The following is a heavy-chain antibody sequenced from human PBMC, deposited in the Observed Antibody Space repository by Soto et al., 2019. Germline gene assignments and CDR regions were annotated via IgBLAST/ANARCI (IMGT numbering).Heavy chain of an antibody. CDR2: ISSSGRTI. D-gene: IGHD6-6*01. Sequence: QVQLVESGGGLVKPGGSLRLSCAASGFTFSDYYMTWIRQAPRKGLEWVSYISSSGRTIYYADSVKGRFTTSRDNAKNSLYLQMNSLRAEDTAVYYCARDGAARPGTRTDAFDIWGQGTMVTVSS. CDR1: GFTFSDYY. CDR3: ARDGAARPGTRTDAFDI. V-gene: IGHV3-11*01. J-gene: IGHJ3*02.